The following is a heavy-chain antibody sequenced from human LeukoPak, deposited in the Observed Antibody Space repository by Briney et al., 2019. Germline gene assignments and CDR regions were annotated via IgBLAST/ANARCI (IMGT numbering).Heavy chain of an antibody. D-gene: IGHD4-23*01. CDR3: ARHDYDDKSGDY. V-gene: IGHV3-48*02. CDR2: IGSSSRTI. J-gene: IGHJ4*02. Sequence: GGSLRLSCAASGFSFSSYSMNWVRQAPGKGLEWVAYIGSSSRTIYYADSVKGRFTIFRDNAKNSLYLQMNSLRDEDTAVYYCARHDYDDKSGDYWGQGTLVTVSS. CDR1: GFSFSSYS.